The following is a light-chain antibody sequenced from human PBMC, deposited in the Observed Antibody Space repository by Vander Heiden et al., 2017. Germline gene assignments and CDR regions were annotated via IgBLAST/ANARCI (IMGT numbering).Light chain of an antibody. J-gene: IGLJ2*01. CDR2: EIS. V-gene: IGLV7-46*01. CDR3: LLSDHGGRV. Sequence: QAVVTQEPSRTVSSGVTVTLTCGFSTGSFSCCHYLYWFQQRPSQAPKTLLYEISNSPSWAPARFSRCRLGVKAALPHSGALPADETAYYCLLSDHGGRVFGGGRKLTVL. CDR1: TGSFSCCHY.